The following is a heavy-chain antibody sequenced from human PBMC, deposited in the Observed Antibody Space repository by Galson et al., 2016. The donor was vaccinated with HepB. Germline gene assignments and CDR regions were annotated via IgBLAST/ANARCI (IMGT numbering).Heavy chain of an antibody. J-gene: IGHJ4*02. Sequence: SLRLSCAASGFKLSHYAMHWVRQAPGKGLEWVANIKQNGREKDYVDSVKGRFTISRDNAKNSLYLQMNSLRAEDTAVYYCAREGYGGFDCWGQGDLVTVSS. V-gene: IGHV3-7*03. CDR2: IKQNGREK. CDR1: GFKLSHYA. CDR3: AREGYGGFDC. D-gene: IGHD4-23*01.